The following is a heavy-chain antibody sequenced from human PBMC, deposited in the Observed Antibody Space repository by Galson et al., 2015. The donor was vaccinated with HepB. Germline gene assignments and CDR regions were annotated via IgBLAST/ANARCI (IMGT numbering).Heavy chain of an antibody. Sequence: SLRLSCAASGFTFSSYAMHWVRQAPGKGLEWVAVISYDGSNKYYADSVKGRFTISRDNSKNTLYLQMNSLRAEDTAVYYCARGIGVPAAKYAFDIWGQGTMVTVSS. CDR2: ISYDGSNK. J-gene: IGHJ3*02. CDR3: ARGIGVPAAKYAFDI. CDR1: GFTFSSYA. V-gene: IGHV3-30-3*01. D-gene: IGHD2-2*01.